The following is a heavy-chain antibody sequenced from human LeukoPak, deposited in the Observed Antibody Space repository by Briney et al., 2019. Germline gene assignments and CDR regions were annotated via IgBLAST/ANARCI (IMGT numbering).Heavy chain of an antibody. J-gene: IGHJ4*02. D-gene: IGHD3-3*01. Sequence: SETLSLTCAVYGGSFSGYYWSWIRQPPGKGLEWIREINHSGSTNYNPSLKSRVTISVDTSKNQFSLKLSSVTAADTAVYYCARANYDFWSGTPYHFDYWGQGTLVTVSS. CDR3: ARANYDFWSGTPYHFDY. CDR2: INHSGST. CDR1: GGSFSGYY. V-gene: IGHV4-34*01.